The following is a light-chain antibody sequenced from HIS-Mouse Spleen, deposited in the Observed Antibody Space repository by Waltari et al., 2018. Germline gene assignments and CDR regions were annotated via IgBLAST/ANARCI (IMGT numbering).Light chain of an antibody. CDR3: SSYTSSSTV. CDR1: SIDVGGYIY. J-gene: IGLJ3*02. Sequence: QSAPTQPASVSRSPVQSSTISCPGPSIDVGGYIYVSSYQQHPGKAPKLMIYDVSNRPSGVSNRFSGSKSGNTASLTISGLQAEDEADYYCSSYTSSSTVFGGGTKLTVL. CDR2: DVS. V-gene: IGLV2-14*03.